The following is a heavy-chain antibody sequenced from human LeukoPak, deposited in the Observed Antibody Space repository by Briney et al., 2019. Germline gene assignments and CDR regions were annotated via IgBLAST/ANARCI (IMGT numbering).Heavy chain of an antibody. CDR2: INHSGST. CDR1: GGSFSGYY. CDR3: ARWIFGVVSPTGYMDV. J-gene: IGHJ6*03. V-gene: IGHV4-34*01. Sequence: PSETLSLTCAVYGGSFSGYYWSWIRQPPGKGLEWIGEINHSGSTNYNPSLKSRVTISVDTSKNQFSLKLSSVTAADTAVYYCARWIFGVVSPTGYMDVWGKGTTVTVSS. D-gene: IGHD3-3*01.